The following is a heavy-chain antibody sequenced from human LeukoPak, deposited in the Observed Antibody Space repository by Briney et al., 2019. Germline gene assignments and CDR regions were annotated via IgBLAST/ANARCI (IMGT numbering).Heavy chain of an antibody. D-gene: IGHD3-22*01. CDR2: ISAYNGNT. Sequence: ASVKVSCKASGYTFTSYGISWVRQAPGQGLEWMGWISAYNGNTNYAQKLQGRVTMTTDTSTSTAYMELRSLRSDDTAVYYCARVGYYYDSSGYYRVDAFDIWGQGTMVTVSS. J-gene: IGHJ3*02. CDR3: ARVGYYYDSSGYYRVDAFDI. V-gene: IGHV1-18*01. CDR1: GYTFTSYG.